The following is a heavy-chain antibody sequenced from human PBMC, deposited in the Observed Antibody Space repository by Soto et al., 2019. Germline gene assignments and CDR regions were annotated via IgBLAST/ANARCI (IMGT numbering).Heavy chain of an antibody. CDR2: IYYSGST. V-gene: IGHV4-39*01. Sequence: SETLSLTCTVSGGSISSSSYYWGWIRQPPGKGLEWIGSIYYSGSTYYNPSPKSRVTISVDTSKNQFSLKLSSVTAADTAVYYCARLLTRGSGSYPRYYYYYYGMDVWGQGTTVTVSS. CDR1: GGSISSSSYY. D-gene: IGHD3-10*01. J-gene: IGHJ6*02. CDR3: ARLLTRGSGSYPRYYYYYYGMDV.